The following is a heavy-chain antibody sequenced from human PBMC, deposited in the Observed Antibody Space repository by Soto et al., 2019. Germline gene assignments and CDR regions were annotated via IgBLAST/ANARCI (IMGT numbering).Heavy chain of an antibody. Sequence: GGSLRLSCAASGFTVSSNYMSWVRQAPGKGLEWVSVIYSGGSTYYADSVRGRFTISRDNSKNTLYLQMKSLRAEDTAVYYCARAPLATRPGMDVWGQGTTVT. V-gene: IGHV3-53*01. CDR1: GFTVSSNY. CDR3: ARAPLATRPGMDV. CDR2: IYSGGST. J-gene: IGHJ6*02.